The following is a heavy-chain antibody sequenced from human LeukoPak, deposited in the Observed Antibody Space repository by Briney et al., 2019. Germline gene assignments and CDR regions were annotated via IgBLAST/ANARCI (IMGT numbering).Heavy chain of an antibody. Sequence: GGSLRLSCAASGFTFSSYAMSWVRQAPGKGLEWVSAISGSGGSTYYADSVKGRFTISRDNSKNTLYLQMNSLRAEDTAVYYCATHNDFWRYYFDYWGQGTLVTVSS. CDR1: GFTFSSYA. V-gene: IGHV3-23*01. CDR3: ATHNDFWRYYFDY. D-gene: IGHD3-3*01. CDR2: ISGSGGST. J-gene: IGHJ4*02.